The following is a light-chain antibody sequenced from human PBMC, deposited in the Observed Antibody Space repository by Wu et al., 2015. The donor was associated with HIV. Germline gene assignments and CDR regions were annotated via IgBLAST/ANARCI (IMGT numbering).Light chain of an antibody. CDR1: EDISSY. CDR2: TAY. V-gene: IGKV1-9*01. CDR3: QQLNTYPLT. J-gene: IGKJ4*01. Sequence: DIQLTQSPSFLSASVGDRVTITCRASEDISSYLAWFQQKPGKSPKLLIYTAYTLQSGVPSRFSGSGSGTEFTLTISSLRPEDFATYYCQQLNTYPLTFGGGTKVEI.